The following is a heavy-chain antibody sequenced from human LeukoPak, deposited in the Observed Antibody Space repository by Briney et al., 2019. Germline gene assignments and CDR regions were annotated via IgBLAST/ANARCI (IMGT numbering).Heavy chain of an antibody. V-gene: IGHV4-31*03. CDR2: IYQSGST. Sequence: SETLSLTCTVSGGSFSSGGYYWIWIRQHPGKSLEWIGYIYQSGSTYYNPSLKSRVTISVDTSKNQFSLKLSSVTAADTAVYYCARGFRGTADYWGQGTLVTVSS. D-gene: IGHD1-1*01. CDR3: ARGFRGTADY. J-gene: IGHJ4*02. CDR1: GGSFSSGGYY.